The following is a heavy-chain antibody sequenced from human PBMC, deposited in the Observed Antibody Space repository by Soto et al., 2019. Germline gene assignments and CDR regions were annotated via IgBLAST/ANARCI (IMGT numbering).Heavy chain of an antibody. CDR1: GYIFTNFG. V-gene: IGHV1-18*01. Sequence: QVQLVQSGAEVKKPGASVKVSCKASGYIFTNFGISWVRQAPGQGLEWMAWIRSYNGNTNYAQMFQGRVTMTTDTSTSTAYMELTRLRSDDTALYYCARDDGDYGRADYWGQGTLVTVSS. CDR3: ARDDGDYGRADY. D-gene: IGHD4-17*01. J-gene: IGHJ4*02. CDR2: IRSYNGNT.